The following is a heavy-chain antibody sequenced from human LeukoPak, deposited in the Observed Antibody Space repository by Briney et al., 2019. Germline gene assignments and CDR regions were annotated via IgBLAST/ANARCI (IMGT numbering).Heavy chain of an antibody. D-gene: IGHD1-14*01. J-gene: IGHJ4*02. Sequence: GGSLRLSCAASGFTFRSYGMSWVRQAPGKGPEWVSSISGSGGYTHYADSVQGRFTISRDNSKNTLSLQMNSLRAEDAAIYYCATSPDIEASGTLYYLDFWGQGTLVSVSS. V-gene: IGHV3-23*01. CDR2: ISGSGGYT. CDR1: GFTFRSYG. CDR3: ATSPDIEASGTLYYLDF.